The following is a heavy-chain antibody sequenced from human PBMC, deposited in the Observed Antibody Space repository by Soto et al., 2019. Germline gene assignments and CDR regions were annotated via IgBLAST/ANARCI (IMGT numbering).Heavy chain of an antibody. V-gene: IGHV4-34*01. D-gene: IGHD3-3*01. J-gene: IGHJ4*02. CDR1: GGSFIGYY. Sequence: QVQLQQWGAGLLKPSETLSLTCAVYGGSFIGYYWTWIRQPPGKGLEWIGEISHGGGTKYNSSLKSRVTISVDTSKNQFSLKLSSVTAADTAVYSCGSRRSVSIFGVAQGGYNWGQGTVVTVSS. CDR2: ISHGGGT. CDR3: GSRRSVSIFGVAQGGYN.